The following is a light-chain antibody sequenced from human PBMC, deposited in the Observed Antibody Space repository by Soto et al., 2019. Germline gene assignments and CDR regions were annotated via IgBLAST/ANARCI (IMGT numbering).Light chain of an antibody. CDR2: EVN. J-gene: IGLJ3*02. CDR1: SSDVGGYNY. CDR3: QTWGTGIRV. Sequence: QSVLTQPPSASGSPGQSVAISCTGTSSDVGGYNYVSWYQQHPGKAPKLMIYEVNKRPSGVPDRFSGSSSGAERYLTISSLQSEDETDYYCQTWGTGIRVFGGGTKLTVL. V-gene: IGLV2-8*01.